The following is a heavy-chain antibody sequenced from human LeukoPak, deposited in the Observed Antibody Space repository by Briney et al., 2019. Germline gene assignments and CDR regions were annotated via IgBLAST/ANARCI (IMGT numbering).Heavy chain of an antibody. CDR1: GGTFSSYA. Sequence: SVKVSCKASGGTFSSYAISWVRQAPGQGLEWMGGIIPIFGTANYAQKFQGRVTITTDKSTSTAYMELSSLRSEDTAVYYCARGEYYDFWSGYYFDYWGQGTLVTVSS. CDR2: IIPIFGTA. D-gene: IGHD3-3*01. CDR3: ARGEYYDFWSGYYFDY. J-gene: IGHJ4*02. V-gene: IGHV1-69*05.